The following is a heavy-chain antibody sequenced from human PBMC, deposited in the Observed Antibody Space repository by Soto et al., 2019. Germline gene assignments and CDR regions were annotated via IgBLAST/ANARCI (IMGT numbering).Heavy chain of an antibody. Sequence: ASVKVSCKASGYTFTGYYIHWVRQAPGQGLEWMGWINPNSGGTSYAQKFQGWVTMIRDTSISTAYMELSRLISDDMGVYYCARDHDSGGSCYSDAYMNYWGQVTTVTVSS. CDR1: GYTFTGYY. J-gene: IGHJ6*02. CDR2: INPNSGGT. D-gene: IGHD2-15*01. V-gene: IGHV1-2*04. CDR3: ARDHDSGGSCYSDAYMNY.